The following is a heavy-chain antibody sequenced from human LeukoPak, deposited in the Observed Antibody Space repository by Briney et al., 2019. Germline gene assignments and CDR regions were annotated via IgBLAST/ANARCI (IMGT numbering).Heavy chain of an antibody. D-gene: IGHD3-22*01. CDR1: GGSISSSSYY. CDR3: ARTYDSSGYYYYFDY. J-gene: IGHJ4*02. V-gene: IGHV4-39*01. CDR2: IYYSGST. Sequence: SETLSLTCTVSGGSISSSSYYWGWIRQPPGKGLEWIGSIYYSGSTYYSPSLKSRVTISVDTSKNQFSLKLSSVTAADTAVYYCARTYDSSGYYYYFDYWGQGTLVTVSS.